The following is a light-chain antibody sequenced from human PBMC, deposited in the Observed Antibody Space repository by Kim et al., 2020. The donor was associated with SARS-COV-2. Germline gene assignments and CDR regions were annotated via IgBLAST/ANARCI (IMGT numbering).Light chain of an antibody. CDR1: QGISSW. Sequence: DIQMTQSPSSLSASIGDRVTITCRASQGISSWLAWYQQKPEKAPKCWIYAASSLQSGVPSRFSGSGSGTDFTLTISSLQPEDFATYYCQQYDSYPRTFGQGTKVDIK. V-gene: IGKV1D-16*01. CDR3: QQYDSYPRT. CDR2: AAS. J-gene: IGKJ1*01.